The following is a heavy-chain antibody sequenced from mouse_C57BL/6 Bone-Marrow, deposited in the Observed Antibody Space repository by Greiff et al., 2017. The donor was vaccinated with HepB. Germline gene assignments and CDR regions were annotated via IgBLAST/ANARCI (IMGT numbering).Heavy chain of an antibody. D-gene: IGHD2-4*01. CDR1: GYTFTDYY. V-gene: IGHV1-26*01. Sequence: EVKLQQSGPELVKPGASVKISCKASGYTFTDYYMNWVKQSHGKSLEWIGDINPNNGGTSYNQKFKGKATLTVDKSSSTAYMELRSLTSEDSAVYYCARSYDYDNYAMDYWGQGTSVTVSS. J-gene: IGHJ4*01. CDR2: INPNNGGT. CDR3: ARSYDYDNYAMDY.